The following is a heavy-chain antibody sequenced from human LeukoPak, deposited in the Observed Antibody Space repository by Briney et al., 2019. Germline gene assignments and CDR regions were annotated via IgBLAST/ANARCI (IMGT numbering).Heavy chain of an antibody. D-gene: IGHD6-6*01. V-gene: IGHV1-69*05. Sequence: ASVKVSWKASGGTFSSYAISWVRQAPGQGLEWMGGIIPIFGTANYAQKFQGRVTITTDESTSTAYMELSSLRSEDTAVYYCARDLLIGIAARGYFDYWGQGTLVTVSS. J-gene: IGHJ4*02. CDR2: IIPIFGTA. CDR3: ARDLLIGIAARGYFDY. CDR1: GGTFSSYA.